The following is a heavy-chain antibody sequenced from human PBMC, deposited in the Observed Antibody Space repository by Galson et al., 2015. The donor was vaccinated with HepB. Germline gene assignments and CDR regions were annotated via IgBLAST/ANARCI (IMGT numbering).Heavy chain of an antibody. CDR3: AKDQIAARPYYYYGMDV. D-gene: IGHD6-6*01. J-gene: IGHJ6*02. V-gene: IGHV3-30*18. Sequence: SLRLSCAASGFTFSSYGMHWVRQAPGKGLEWVAVISYDGSNKYYADSVKGRFTISRDNSKNTLYLQMNSLRAEDTAVYYCAKDQIAARPYYYYGMDVWGQGTTVTVSS. CDR1: GFTFSSYG. CDR2: ISYDGSNK.